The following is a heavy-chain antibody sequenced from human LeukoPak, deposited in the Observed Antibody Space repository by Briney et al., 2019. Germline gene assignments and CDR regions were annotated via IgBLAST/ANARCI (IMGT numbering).Heavy chain of an antibody. CDR3: ARESRESPSRIDY. Sequence: PGGSLRLSCAASGFTFSSYSMNWVRQAPGKGLEWVSSISSSSSYIYYADSVKGRFTISRDNAKNSLYLQMNSLRAEDTAVCYCARESRESPSRIDYWGQGTLVTVSS. CDR1: GFTFSSYS. CDR2: ISSSSSYI. J-gene: IGHJ4*02. V-gene: IGHV3-21*01.